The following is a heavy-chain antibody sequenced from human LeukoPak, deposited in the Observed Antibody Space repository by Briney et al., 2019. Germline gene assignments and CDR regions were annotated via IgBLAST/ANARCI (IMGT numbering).Heavy chain of an antibody. D-gene: IGHD2-15*01. Sequence: ASVKVSCEASGYTFSRYYIHWVRLAPGQGLEWMGIINPSGGTTRYTQKFQGRVTMTRDTPTSIVYMELSSLTSEDTAVYYCARDGLYCSGGSCYPDYWGQGTLVTVSS. CDR1: GYTFSRYY. CDR3: ARDGLYCSGGSCYPDY. J-gene: IGHJ4*02. CDR2: INPSGGTT. V-gene: IGHV1-46*01.